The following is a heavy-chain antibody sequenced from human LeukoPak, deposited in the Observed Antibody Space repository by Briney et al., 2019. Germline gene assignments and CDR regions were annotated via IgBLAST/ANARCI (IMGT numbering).Heavy chain of an antibody. D-gene: IGHD2-15*01. J-gene: IGHJ6*02. CDR1: GYTFTSYD. CDR3: AREYCSGGSCYSEPYHYYGMDV. V-gene: IGHV1-8*01. CDR2: TNPNSGNT. Sequence: ASVKVSCKASGYTFTSYDINWVRQATGQGLEWMGWTNPNSGNTGYAQKFQGRVTMTRNTSISTAYMELSSLRSEDTAVYYCAREYCSGGSCYSEPYHYYGMDVWGQGTTVTVSS.